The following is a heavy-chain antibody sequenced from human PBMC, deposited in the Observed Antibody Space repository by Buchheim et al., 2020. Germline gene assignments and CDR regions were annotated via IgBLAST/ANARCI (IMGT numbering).Heavy chain of an antibody. J-gene: IGHJ6*02. V-gene: IGHV1-69*06. Sequence: QVQLEQSGAEVKKPGSSVRVSCKASGGSFSKHSINWVRQAPGQGPEWMGGIIPIFGTANYAQKFQGRVTITADKSTSTAYMELSSLRSEDTAVYYCARDLGITGTGLSMDVWGQGTT. D-gene: IGHD1-7*01. CDR1: GGSFSKHS. CDR3: ARDLGITGTGLSMDV. CDR2: IIPIFGTA.